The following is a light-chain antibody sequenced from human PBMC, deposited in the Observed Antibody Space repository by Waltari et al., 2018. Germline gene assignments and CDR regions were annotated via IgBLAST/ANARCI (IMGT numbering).Light chain of an antibody. CDR3: CSYAGNSRGV. Sequence: QSALTQPVSVSGSPGQSITISCTGTSSDIGSYKFVSWYQQHPAKPPKLIVYEVFKRPSGVSNRFSGSRSGNTASLTISGLQADDEADYHCCSYAGNSRGVFGTGTKVTVL. J-gene: IGLJ1*01. V-gene: IGLV2-23*02. CDR1: SSDIGSYKF. CDR2: EVF.